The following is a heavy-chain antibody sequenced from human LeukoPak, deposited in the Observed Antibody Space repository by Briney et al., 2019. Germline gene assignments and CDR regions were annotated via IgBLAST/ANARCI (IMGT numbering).Heavy chain of an antibody. CDR1: GYTFTGYY. D-gene: IGHD3-9*01. CDR3: ARDTYDFLTGRYSGSGGDY. J-gene: IGHJ4*02. CDR2: INPNSGGT. V-gene: IGHV1-2*06. Sequence: ASVTVSCKASGYTFTGYYMHWVRQAPGQGLEWMGRINPNSGGTNYAQKLQGRVTMTTDTSTSTVLMELRSLRSDDTAVYYCARDTYDFLTGRYSGSGGDYWGQGTLVTVSS.